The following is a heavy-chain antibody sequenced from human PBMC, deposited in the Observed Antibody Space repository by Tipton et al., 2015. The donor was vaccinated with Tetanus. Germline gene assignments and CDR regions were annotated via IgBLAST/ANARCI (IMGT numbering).Heavy chain of an antibody. Sequence: TLSLTCIVSGASMSGRGHYGAWVRQSPGKGLEWIGSISYSGRTYYSPSLKSRVTMSVDTSKKDFSVRLGSVTAADTAVYYCARLREIVSRSGWAFDYWGQGILVTVSS. CDR2: ISYSGRT. CDR1: GASMSGRGHY. D-gene: IGHD5/OR15-5a*01. J-gene: IGHJ4*02. CDR3: ARLREIVSRSGWAFDY. V-gene: IGHV4-39*02.